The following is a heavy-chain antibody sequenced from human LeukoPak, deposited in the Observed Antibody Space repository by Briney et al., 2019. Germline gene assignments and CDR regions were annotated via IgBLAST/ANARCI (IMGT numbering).Heavy chain of an antibody. CDR1: GGSISSSNW. D-gene: IGHD3-22*01. J-gene: IGHJ1*01. CDR3: AGTRDSSGYYYQH. V-gene: IGHV4-4*02. CDR2: IYHSGST. Sequence: PSETLSLTCAVSGGSISSSNWWSWVRQPPGKGLEWIGEIYHSGSTNYSPSLKSRVTISMDKSTSTAYLQWSSLKASDTAMYYCAGTRDSSGYYYQHWGQGTLVTVSS.